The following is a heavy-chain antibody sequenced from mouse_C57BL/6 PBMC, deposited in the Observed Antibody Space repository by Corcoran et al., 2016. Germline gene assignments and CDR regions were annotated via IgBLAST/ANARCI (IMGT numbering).Heavy chain of an antibody. J-gene: IGHJ1*03. D-gene: IGHD2-3*01. V-gene: IGHV1-26*01. CDR3: ALGDGRYFDV. CDR1: GYTFTDYY. Sequence: EVQLQQSGPGLVKPGASVKVSCKASGYTFTDYYKNWVKQSHGKSLEWIGDINPNNGGTSYNQKFKGKATLTVDKSSSTAYMELRSLTSEDSAVYYCALGDGRYFDVWGTGTTVTVSS. CDR2: INPNNGGT.